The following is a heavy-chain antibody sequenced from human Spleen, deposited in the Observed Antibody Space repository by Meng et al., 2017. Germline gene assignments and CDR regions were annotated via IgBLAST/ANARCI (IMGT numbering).Heavy chain of an antibody. V-gene: IGHV1-69*06. CDR2: ILPIFGPA. CDR1: GGTFSSYA. Sequence: SVKVSRKASGGTFSSYAISWVRQAPGQGLEWMGGILPIFGPANHAQKFQGVVTITADKPTSTAYMELSSLRSEDTAVYYCASYDDAFGIWGQGTMVTVSS. D-gene: IGHD3-3*01. J-gene: IGHJ3*02. CDR3: ASYDDAFGI.